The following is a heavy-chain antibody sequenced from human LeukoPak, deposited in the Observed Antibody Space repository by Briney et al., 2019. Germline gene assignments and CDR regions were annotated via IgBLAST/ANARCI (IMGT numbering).Heavy chain of an antibody. CDR1: GGSISSSSYY. V-gene: IGHV4-39*01. D-gene: IGHD6-13*01. CDR2: VDHSGST. CDR3: ARLNVFSYRSDY. Sequence: PSETLSLTCTVSGGSISSSSYYWAWIREPPGEGLEWIGSVDHSGSTYHNPSLKSRVTISVDTSKNQFSLKLSSVTAADTAVYDCARLNVFSYRSDYWGQGTLVTVSS. J-gene: IGHJ4*02.